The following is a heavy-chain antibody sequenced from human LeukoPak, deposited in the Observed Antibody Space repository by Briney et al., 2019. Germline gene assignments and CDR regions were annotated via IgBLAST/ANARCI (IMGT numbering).Heavy chain of an antibody. D-gene: IGHD3-22*01. Sequence: ASVTDSFKSSGYTFTVYYMHGVRQAPGQGLEWMGWINPKRGGTNYAQKFQGRVTMTRDTSISTAYMELSRLRSDDTAVYYCAAPLDYYDSSGPFDYWGEGTLVTVSS. V-gene: IGHV1-2*02. CDR3: AAPLDYYDSSGPFDY. CDR2: INPKRGGT. J-gene: IGHJ4*02. CDR1: GYTFTVYY.